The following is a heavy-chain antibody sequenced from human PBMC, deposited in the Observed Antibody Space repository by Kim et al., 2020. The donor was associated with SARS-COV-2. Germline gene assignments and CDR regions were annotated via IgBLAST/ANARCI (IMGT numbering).Heavy chain of an antibody. D-gene: IGHD5-12*01. V-gene: IGHV1-69*13. CDR2: VIPIFGTA. J-gene: IGHJ4*02. CDR1: GGTFSSYA. CDR3: ARGGIVATMDAHFFDY. Sequence: SVKVSCKASGGTFSSYAISWVRQAPGQGLEWVGGVIPIFGTANYAQKFQGRGTITADESTSTAYMELNSLRSEETAVYYCARGGIVATMDAHFFDYWGQGTLVTVSS.